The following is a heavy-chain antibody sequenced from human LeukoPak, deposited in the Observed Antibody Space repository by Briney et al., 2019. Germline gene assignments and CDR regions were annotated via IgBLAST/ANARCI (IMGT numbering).Heavy chain of an antibody. Sequence: ASVKVSCKASGYTFTSYGISWVRQAPGQGLEWMGWISAYNGNTNYAQKLQGRVTMTTATSTTTAYMELRSLTSDDTAVYYCARGGLGYCSGGNCPPDYWGQGTLVTVSS. CDR1: GYTFTSYG. V-gene: IGHV1-18*01. J-gene: IGHJ4*02. CDR2: ISAYNGNT. D-gene: IGHD2-15*01. CDR3: ARGGLGYCSGGNCPPDY.